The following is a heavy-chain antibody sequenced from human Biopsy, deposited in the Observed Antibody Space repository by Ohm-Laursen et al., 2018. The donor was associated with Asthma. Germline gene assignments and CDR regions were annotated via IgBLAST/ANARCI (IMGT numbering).Heavy chain of an antibody. CDR1: GGSLGSFINYA. J-gene: IGHJ6*02. D-gene: IGHD5-12*01. Sequence: SVKVSCKASGGSLGSFINYAISWVRQAPRQGLEWMGGPIPVLGTADYAPMFEGRVTITADESTSTAYLELTSLRFEDTAVYYCARGYSGTDRIVYYYSGMEVWGQGTTVTVSS. CDR2: PIPVLGTA. V-gene: IGHV1-69*13. CDR3: ARGYSGTDRIVYYYSGMEV.